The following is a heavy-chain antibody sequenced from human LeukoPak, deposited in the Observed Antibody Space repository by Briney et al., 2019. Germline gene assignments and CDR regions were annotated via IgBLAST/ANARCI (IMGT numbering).Heavy chain of an antibody. CDR2: IYYSGST. CDR1: GGSVSSGSYY. V-gene: IGHV4-61*01. CDR3: ARAGISMFGAIVGEPRLNLDF. J-gene: IGHJ4*02. D-gene: IGHD3-3*01. Sequence: PSETLSLTCSVSGGSVSSGSYYWSWIRQPPGKGLEWIGNIYYSGSTNYNPSLRRRVSISVDTSKNQFSLKLYSVTAADAAVYYCARAGISMFGAIVGEPRLNLDFWGQGALVTVSS.